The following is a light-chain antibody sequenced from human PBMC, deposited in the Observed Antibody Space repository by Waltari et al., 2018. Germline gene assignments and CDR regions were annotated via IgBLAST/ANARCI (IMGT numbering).Light chain of an antibody. J-gene: IGKJ3*01. V-gene: IGKV1-33*01. CDR1: QDISNY. CDR3: QQYDNLPPFT. CDR2: DAS. Sequence: QMTQSPSPLSASVGDRVTSTCQASQDISNYLNWYQQKPGKAPKLLIYDASNLETGVPSRFSGSGSGTDFTFTISSLQPEDIATYYCQQYDNLPPFTFGPGTKVDIK.